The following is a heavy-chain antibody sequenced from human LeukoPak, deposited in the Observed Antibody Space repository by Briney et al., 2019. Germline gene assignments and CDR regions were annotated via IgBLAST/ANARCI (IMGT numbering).Heavy chain of an antibody. V-gene: IGHV3-9*01. J-gene: IGHJ4*02. CDR3: AKDFGDGGDYYFDY. CDR1: GFTFDDYA. CDR2: ISWNSGSI. D-gene: IGHD4-17*01. Sequence: GGSLRLSCAASGFTFDDYAMHWVRQAPGKGLEWVSGISWNSGSIGYADSVKGRFTISRGNAKNSLYLQMNSLRAEDTALYYCAKDFGDGGDYYFDYWGQGTLVTVSS.